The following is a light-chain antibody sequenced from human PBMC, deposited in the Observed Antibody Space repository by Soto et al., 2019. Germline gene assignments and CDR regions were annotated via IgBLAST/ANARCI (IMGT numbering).Light chain of an antibody. J-gene: IGLJ2*01. CDR3: CAYAGTYTV. Sequence: QSALTQPRSVSGSPGQSVTISCTGTSSDVGGYNYVSWYQQHPGKAPKLMIYDVSQRPSGVPDRFSGSKSGNTASLTISGFQSEDEADYYCCAYAGTYTVFGGGTKLTVL. CDR2: DVS. V-gene: IGLV2-11*01. CDR1: SSDVGGYNY.